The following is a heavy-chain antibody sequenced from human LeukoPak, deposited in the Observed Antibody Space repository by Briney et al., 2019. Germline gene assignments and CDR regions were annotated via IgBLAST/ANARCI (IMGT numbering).Heavy chain of an antibody. Sequence: PGGSLRLSCAASGFTFSSYSMNWVRQAPGKGLEWVSSISSSSYIYYADSVKGRFTISRDNAKNSLYLQMNSLRAEDTAVYYRARDSASASSLWAAYWGQGTLVTVSP. CDR3: ARDSASASSLWAAY. V-gene: IGHV3-21*01. CDR2: ISSSSYI. CDR1: GFTFSSYS. J-gene: IGHJ4*02. D-gene: IGHD2-15*01.